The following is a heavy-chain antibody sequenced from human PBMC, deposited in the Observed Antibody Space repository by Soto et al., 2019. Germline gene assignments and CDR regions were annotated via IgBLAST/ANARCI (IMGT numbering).Heavy chain of an antibody. CDR3: GRQGGYYSEEIYYYYYMDV. CDR2: IYPGDSDT. Sequence: GESLKISCKGSGYSFTSYWIGWVRQMPGKGLEWMGIIYPGDSDTRYSPSFQGQVTISADKSISTAYLQWSSLKASDTAMYYCGRQGGYYSEEIYYYYYMDVWGKGTPVTVAS. CDR1: GYSFTSYW. J-gene: IGHJ6*03. D-gene: IGHD3-3*01. V-gene: IGHV5-51*01.